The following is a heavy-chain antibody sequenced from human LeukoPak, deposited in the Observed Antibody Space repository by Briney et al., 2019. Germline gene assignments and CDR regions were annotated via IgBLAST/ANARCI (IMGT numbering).Heavy chain of an antibody. V-gene: IGHV3-74*01. CDR2: IRTDGGTK. D-gene: IGHD2-8*01. J-gene: IGHJ6*02. CDR3: ARDWARNEDV. CDR1: GFSFSSYW. Sequence: GGSLRLSCEGSGFSFSSYWMHWVRQAPGKGLAWVSRIRTDGGTKYYADSVKGRFTVSRDNARNTLYLQMDSLRVDDTAVYYCARDWARNEDVWGQGTTVTVSS.